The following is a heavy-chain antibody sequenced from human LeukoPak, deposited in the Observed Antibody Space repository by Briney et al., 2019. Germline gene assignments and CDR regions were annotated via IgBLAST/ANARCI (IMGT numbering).Heavy chain of an antibody. Sequence: ASVKVSCKASGYTFRSYDINWVRQATGQGLEWMGWMNPKNGNTGYAQKFQGRITMTRDTSISTAYMELTGLRSEDTAVYYCAMSLDRYDSNYYYYGMDVWGQGTTVTVSS. D-gene: IGHD5-12*01. V-gene: IGHV1-8*01. J-gene: IGHJ6*02. CDR2: MNPKNGNT. CDR1: GYTFRSYD. CDR3: AMSLDRYDSNYYYYGMDV.